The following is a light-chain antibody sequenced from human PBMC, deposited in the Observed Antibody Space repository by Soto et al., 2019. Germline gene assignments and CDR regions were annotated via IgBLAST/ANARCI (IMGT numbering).Light chain of an antibody. Sequence: QSVLTQPPSVSGAPGQRVTISCTGSSSNIGAGYDVHWYQQLPGTAPKLLIYDNSNRPSGVPDRFSGSKSGTSASLAITGLQPEDEADYYCQSYDSSLSGAVFGGGTQLTVL. V-gene: IGLV1-40*01. CDR3: QSYDSSLSGAV. CDR2: DNS. CDR1: SSNIGAGYD. J-gene: IGLJ7*01.